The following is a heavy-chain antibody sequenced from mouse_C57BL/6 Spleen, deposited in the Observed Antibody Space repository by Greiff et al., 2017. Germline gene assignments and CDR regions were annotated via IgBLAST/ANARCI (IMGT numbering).Heavy chain of an antibody. Sequence: EVKLQESGPGLVKPSQSLSLTCSVTGYSITSGYYWNWIRQFPGNKLDLMGYISYDGSNNYNHSLKNRFSISRDTSKNTCFLKLNSVTTEDTATXDCARSQLGRGDYWGQGTTLTVSS. D-gene: IGHD4-1*02. V-gene: IGHV3-6*01. CDR3: ARSQLGRGDY. CDR2: ISYDGSN. CDR1: GYSITSGYY. J-gene: IGHJ2*01.